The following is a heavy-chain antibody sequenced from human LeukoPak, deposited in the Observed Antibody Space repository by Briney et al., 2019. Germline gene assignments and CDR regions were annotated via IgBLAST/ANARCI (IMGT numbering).Heavy chain of an antibody. CDR3: AKGDIVVVVAATDY. Sequence: PGGSLRLSCAASGFTVSSNYMSWVRQAPGKGLEWVSVIYSGGSTYYADSVKGRFTISRDNSKNTLYLQMNSLRAEDTAVYYCAKGDIVVVVAATDYWGQGTLVTVSS. CDR1: GFTVSSNY. D-gene: IGHD2-15*01. J-gene: IGHJ4*02. CDR2: IYSGGST. V-gene: IGHV3-53*01.